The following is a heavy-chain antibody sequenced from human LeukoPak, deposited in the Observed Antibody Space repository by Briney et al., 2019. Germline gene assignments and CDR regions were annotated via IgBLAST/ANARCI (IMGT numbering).Heavy chain of an antibody. D-gene: IGHD6-19*01. CDR2: ISYDGSNK. CDR3: AKGVAGRPYYYYGMDV. J-gene: IGHJ6*02. CDR1: GFTFSSYG. V-gene: IGHV3-30*18. Sequence: GRSLRLSCAASGFTFSSYGMHWVRQAPGKGLEWVAVISYDGSNKYYADSVKGRFTISRDNSKNTLYLQMNSLRAEDTAVYYCAKGVAGRPYYYYGMDVWGQGTTVTVSS.